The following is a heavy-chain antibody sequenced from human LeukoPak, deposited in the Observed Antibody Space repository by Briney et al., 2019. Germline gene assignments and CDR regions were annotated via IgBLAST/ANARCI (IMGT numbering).Heavy chain of an antibody. J-gene: IGHJ4*02. CDR3: ARSGFSTGFYLDF. D-gene: IGHD6-19*01. Sequence: GASVKVSCKASGYTFTGQFIHWLREAPGEGLEWMGWIDPPSGVPHYAQKFQDTVTLTRDTSTGTAYMELHRLQSDDTAVYYCARSGFSTGFYLDFWGQGTLISLSS. CDR1: GYTFTGQF. CDR2: IDPPSGVP. V-gene: IGHV1-2*02.